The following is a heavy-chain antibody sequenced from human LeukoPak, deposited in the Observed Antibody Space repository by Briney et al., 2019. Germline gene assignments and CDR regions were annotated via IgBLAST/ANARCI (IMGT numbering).Heavy chain of an antibody. D-gene: IGHD6-19*01. CDR2: ISGSGGST. V-gene: IGHV3-23*01. CDR3: AKDIQSGWSYHYFDY. Sequence: GGSLRLSCAASGFTFSSYAMGWVRQAPGKGREWVSAISGSGGSTYYADSGKGRFTISRDNSKNTLYLQMNSLRAEDTAVYYCAKDIQSGWSYHYFDYWGQGTLVTVSS. CDR1: GFTFSSYA. J-gene: IGHJ4*02.